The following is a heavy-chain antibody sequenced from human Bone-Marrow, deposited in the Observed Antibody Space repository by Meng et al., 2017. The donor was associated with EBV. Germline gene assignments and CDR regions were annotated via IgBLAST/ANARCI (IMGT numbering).Heavy chain of an antibody. V-gene: IGHV3-23*01. Sequence: VPLLESGGGLVQHGGSLRLTGAASGFTFTGYAMNWVRQAPGQGLEWVSGISASGSGTYYTDSVKGRFTISRDNSKNTLYLQMNSLRAEDTALYFCARGYSTGWYHEYFQHWGQGPLVTVSS. D-gene: IGHD6-19*01. J-gene: IGHJ1*01. CDR2: ISASGSGT. CDR1: GFTFTGYA. CDR3: ARGYSTGWYHEYFQH.